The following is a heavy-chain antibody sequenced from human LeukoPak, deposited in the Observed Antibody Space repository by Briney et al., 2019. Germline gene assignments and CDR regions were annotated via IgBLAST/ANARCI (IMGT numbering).Heavy chain of an antibody. CDR1: GYTLTELS. CDR2: FDPEDGET. D-gene: IGHD5-18*01. V-gene: IGHV1-24*01. J-gene: IGHJ4*02. Sequence: ASVKVSCKVSGYTLTELSMHWVRQAPGKGLEWMGGFDPEDGETIYAQKFQGRVTMTEDTSTDTAYRELSSLRSEDTAVYYCATAIGYSYGMGDYWGQGTLVTVSS. CDR3: ATAIGYSYGMGDY.